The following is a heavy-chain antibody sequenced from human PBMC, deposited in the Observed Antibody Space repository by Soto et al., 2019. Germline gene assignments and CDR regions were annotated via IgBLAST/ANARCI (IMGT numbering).Heavy chain of an antibody. CDR2: ISSGGDI. Sequence: EVQLVESGGGLVKPGGSLRLSCGASGFTFSSYRLSWVRQAPGKGLEWVSSISSGGDIYYSDSVMGRFTISRDNAKNSLYLQMNSLRAEDADVYYCARAAIEVAGPADYFQQWGQGTLVTVSS. D-gene: IGHD6-19*01. CDR3: ARAAIEVAGPADYFQQ. V-gene: IGHV3-21*01. J-gene: IGHJ1*01. CDR1: GFTFSSYR.